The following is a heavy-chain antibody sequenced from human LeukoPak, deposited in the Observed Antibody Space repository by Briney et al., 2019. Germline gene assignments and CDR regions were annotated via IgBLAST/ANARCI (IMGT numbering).Heavy chain of an antibody. D-gene: IGHD3-10*01. Sequence: GGSLRLSCAASGFTFGTFAMIWVRQPPGKGLEWFSSIFPSGGEIHYADSVKGRFTISRDNSKNTLFLQMNSLRAEDTAVYYCARGDYGSGSPYYYYYMDVWGKGTTVTISS. J-gene: IGHJ6*03. CDR2: IFPSGGEI. CDR1: GFTFGTFA. CDR3: ARGDYGSGSPYYYYYMDV. V-gene: IGHV3-23*01.